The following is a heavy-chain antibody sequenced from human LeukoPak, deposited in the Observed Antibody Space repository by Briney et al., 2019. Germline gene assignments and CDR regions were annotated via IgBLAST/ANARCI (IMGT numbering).Heavy chain of an antibody. J-gene: IGHJ4*02. V-gene: IGHV1-18*01. CDR2: ISAYNGNT. CDR1: GYTLDELS. D-gene: IGHD3-22*01. CDR3: ARTITMIVVVTSHTFDY. Sequence: ASVKVSCKVSGYTLDELSIHWVRQAPGQGLEWMGWISAYNGNTNYAQKLQGRVTMTTDTSTSTAYMELRSLRSDDTAVYYCARTITMIVVVTSHTFDYWGQGTLVTVSS.